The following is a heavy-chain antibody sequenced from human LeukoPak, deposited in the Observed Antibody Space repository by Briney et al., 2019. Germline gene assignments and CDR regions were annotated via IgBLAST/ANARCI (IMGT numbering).Heavy chain of an antibody. J-gene: IGHJ4*02. V-gene: IGHV4-59*01. Sequence: PSETLSLTCTVSGGSISSYYWSWIRQPPGKGLEWIGNIYYSGSTNYNPSLKSRVTISVDTSKNQFSLNLSSVTAADTAVYYCARIPSSWYYFDYWGQGTLVTVSS. CDR1: GGSISSYY. CDR2: IYYSGST. CDR3: ARIPSSWYYFDY.